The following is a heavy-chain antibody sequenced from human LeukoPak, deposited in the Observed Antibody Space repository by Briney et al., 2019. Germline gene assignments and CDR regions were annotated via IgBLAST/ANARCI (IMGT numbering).Heavy chain of an antibody. D-gene: IGHD6-19*01. Sequence: GGSLRLSCAASGFIFSSYAMNWVRQAPGKGLEWVSTISGSSGGTYYPDSVKGRFTISRDNSKNTLYLQMNSLRTEDTAVYYCARDQAGTPGYWGQGTLVTVSS. CDR3: ARDQAGTPGY. V-gene: IGHV3-23*01. CDR1: GFIFSSYA. J-gene: IGHJ4*02. CDR2: ISGSSGGT.